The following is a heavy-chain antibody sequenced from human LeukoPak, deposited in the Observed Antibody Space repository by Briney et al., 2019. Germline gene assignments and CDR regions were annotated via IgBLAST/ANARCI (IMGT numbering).Heavy chain of an antibody. J-gene: IGHJ4*02. CDR3: ARGYYDNSGYYFPFDY. CDR2: ISGDGVST. D-gene: IGHD3-22*01. CDR1: GLPIGDFA. Sequence: GGSLRLSCVASGLPIGDFAMHWVRQAPGKGLEWVSLISGDGVSTFYADSVKGRFTISRDNAKNSLYLQMNSLRAEDTAVYYCARGYYDNSGYYFPFDYWGQGTLVTVSS. V-gene: IGHV3-43*02.